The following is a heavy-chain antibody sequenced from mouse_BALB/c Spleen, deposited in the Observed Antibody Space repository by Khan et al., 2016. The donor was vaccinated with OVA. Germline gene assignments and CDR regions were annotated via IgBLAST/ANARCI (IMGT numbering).Heavy chain of an antibody. V-gene: IGHV3-2*02. J-gene: IGHJ4*01. CDR3: ASELGRDNAQDY. D-gene: IGHD4-1*01. CDR1: GYSITSDYA. CDR2: ISYSGNT. Sequence: EVQLQESGPGLVKPSQSLSLTCTVTGYSITSDYAWNWIRQLPGNKLEWMGYISYSGNTNYNPSLQSRISITRETSKNQYFLPLKAETPMDTATYYCASELGRDNAQDYWGQGTSVTVSS.